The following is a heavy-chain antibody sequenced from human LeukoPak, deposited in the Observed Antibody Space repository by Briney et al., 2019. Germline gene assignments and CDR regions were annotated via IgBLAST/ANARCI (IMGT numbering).Heavy chain of an antibody. CDR1: GFTFSSYS. D-gene: IGHD4-17*01. Sequence: GGSLRLSCAASGFTFSSYSMNWVRQAPGKGLEWVSSISSSSYIYYADSVKGRFTISRDNAKNSLYLQMNSLRAEDTAVYYCARDLAAVTTTPWFDPWGQGTLVTVSS. J-gene: IGHJ5*02. CDR2: ISSSSYI. CDR3: ARDLAAVTTTPWFDP. V-gene: IGHV3-21*01.